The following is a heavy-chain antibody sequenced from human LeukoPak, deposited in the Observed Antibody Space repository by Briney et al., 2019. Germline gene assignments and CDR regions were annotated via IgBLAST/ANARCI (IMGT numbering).Heavy chain of an antibody. CDR2: ISYDGSNK. CDR1: GFTFSNYG. J-gene: IGHJ4*02. D-gene: IGHD6-19*01. CDR3: ARRGSSGWLLFDY. Sequence: GGSLRLSCAASGFTFSNYGMHWVRQAPGKGLEWEAVISYDGSNKYYADSVKGRFTISRDNSKNTLYLQMNSLRAEDTAVYYCARRGSSGWLLFDYWGQGTLVTVSS. V-gene: IGHV3-30*03.